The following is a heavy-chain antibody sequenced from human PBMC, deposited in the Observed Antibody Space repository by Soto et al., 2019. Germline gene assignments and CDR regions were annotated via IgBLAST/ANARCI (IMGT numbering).Heavy chain of an antibody. CDR3: ARHIVVVPAAHAAVGFDP. CDR1: GYTFTSYD. V-gene: IGHV1-8*01. CDR2: MNPNSGNT. J-gene: IGHJ5*02. D-gene: IGHD2-2*01. Sequence: QVQLVQSGAEVKKPGASVKVSCKASGYTFTSYDINWVRQATGQGLEWMGWMNPNSGNTGYAQKFQGRVTMTRNTSISTAYMELSSLRSEDTAVYYGARHIVVVPAAHAAVGFDPWGQGTLVTVSS.